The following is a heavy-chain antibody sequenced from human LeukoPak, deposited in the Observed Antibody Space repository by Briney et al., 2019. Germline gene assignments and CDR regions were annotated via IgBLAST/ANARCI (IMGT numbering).Heavy chain of an antibody. D-gene: IGHD3-3*01. CDR3: ARDPFFGHDFHDY. V-gene: IGHV3-21*01. J-gene: IGHJ4*02. Sequence: GGSLRLSCAASGFTFSSYSMNWVRQAPGKGLEWVSSISSSSSYIYYADSVKGRYTISRDNAKNSLYLQMNSLRAEDTAVYYCARDPFFGHDFHDYWGQGTLVTVSS. CDR1: GFTFSSYS. CDR2: ISSSSSYI.